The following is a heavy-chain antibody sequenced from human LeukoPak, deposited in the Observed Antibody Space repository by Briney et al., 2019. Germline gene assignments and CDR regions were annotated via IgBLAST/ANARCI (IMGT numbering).Heavy chain of an antibody. CDR3: ARDKYYYDSSGYYYFDY. V-gene: IGHV4-34*01. CDR1: GGSFSTYY. J-gene: IGHJ4*02. Sequence: PSETLSLTCAIYGGSFSTYYWSWIRQPPGKGLEWIGDINHTGSTTYNPSLKSRVTMSVDTSKNQFSLRLNSVTAADTAVYYCARDKYYYDSSGYYYFDYWGQGTLVTVSS. CDR2: INHTGST. D-gene: IGHD3-22*01.